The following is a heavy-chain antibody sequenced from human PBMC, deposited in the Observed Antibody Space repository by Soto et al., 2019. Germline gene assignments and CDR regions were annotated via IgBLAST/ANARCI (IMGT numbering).Heavy chain of an antibody. J-gene: IGHJ4*02. CDR1: GGSISSYY. D-gene: IGHD4-17*01. CDR3: ASYGQESVFDY. CDR2: IYYSGST. Sequence: SETLSLTCAVSGGSISSYYWSWIRQPPGKGLEWIGYIYYSGSTNYNPSLESRVTISVDTSKNQFSLKLSSVTAADTAVYYCASYGQESVFDYWGQGTLVTVSS. V-gene: IGHV4-59*08.